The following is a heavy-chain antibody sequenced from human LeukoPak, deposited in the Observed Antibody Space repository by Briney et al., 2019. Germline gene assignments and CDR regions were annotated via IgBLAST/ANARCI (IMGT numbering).Heavy chain of an antibody. J-gene: IGHJ4*02. V-gene: IGHV4-34*01. CDR2: INHSGST. CDR3: ARSPLWAGSYYFDY. D-gene: IGHD6-19*01. Sequence: SETLSLTCAVYGGSFSGYYWSWIRQPPGKGLKWIGEINHSGSTNYNPSLKSRVTISVDTSKNQFSLKLSSVTAADTAVYYCARSPLWAGSYYFDYWGQGTLVTVSS. CDR1: GGSFSGYY.